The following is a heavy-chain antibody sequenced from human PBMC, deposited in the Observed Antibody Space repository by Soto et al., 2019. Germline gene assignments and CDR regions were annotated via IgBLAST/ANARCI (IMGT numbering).Heavy chain of an antibody. D-gene: IGHD2-21*02. V-gene: IGHV3-30-3*01. J-gene: IGHJ6*02. CDR2: ISYDGSNK. CDR3: ARDDRDDGGNSQSPYSYYYYGMDV. Sequence: QVQLVESGGGLVQPGRSLRLSCAASGFTFSSYAMHWVRQAPGKGLEWVSAISYDGSNKYYADSVKGRFTISRDNSKNTLYLQMNSLRAEDTAVYYCARDDRDDGGNSQSPYSYYYYGMDVWGQGTTVTVSS. CDR1: GFTFSSYA.